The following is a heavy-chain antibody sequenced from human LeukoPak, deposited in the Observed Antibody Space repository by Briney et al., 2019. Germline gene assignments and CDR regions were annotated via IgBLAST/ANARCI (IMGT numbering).Heavy chain of an antibody. J-gene: IGHJ5*02. CDR1: GYTFTGYY. Sequence: ASVKVSCKASGYTFTGYYMHWVRQAPGQGLEWMGWINPNSGGTNYAQKFQGRVTMTRDTSISTAYMELSRLRSDDTAVYYCARDSGYCTNGVCPNWFDPWGQGTLVTVSS. V-gene: IGHV1-2*02. CDR2: INPNSGGT. CDR3: ARDSGYCTNGVCPNWFDP. D-gene: IGHD2-8*01.